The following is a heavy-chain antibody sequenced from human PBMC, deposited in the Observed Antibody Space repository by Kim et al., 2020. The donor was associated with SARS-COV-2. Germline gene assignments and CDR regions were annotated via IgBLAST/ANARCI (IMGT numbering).Heavy chain of an antibody. V-gene: IGHV3-9*01. CDR3: AKDSGYDILTGYYNDYYYGMDV. D-gene: IGHD3-9*01. Sequence: GGSLRLSCAASGFTFDDYAMHWVRQAPGKGLEWVSGISWNSGSIGYADSVKGRFTISRDNAKNSLYLQMNSLRAEDTALYYCAKDSGYDILTGYYNDYYYGMDVWGQGTTVTVSS. CDR1: GFTFDDYA. J-gene: IGHJ6*02. CDR2: ISWNSGSI.